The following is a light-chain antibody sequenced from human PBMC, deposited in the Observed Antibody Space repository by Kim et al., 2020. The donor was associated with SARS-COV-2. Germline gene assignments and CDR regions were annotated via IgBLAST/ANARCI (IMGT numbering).Light chain of an antibody. V-gene: IGKV1-39*01. J-gene: IGKJ4*01. CDR2: AAS. Sequence: ASVRDRVTITCRASQSNSSYFSWYQQKPRKAPKFLVYAASSLQSGVPSRFSGSGSGTDFPLPISSLQPEDFATYYCQQSYSTPLTFGGGTKVDIK. CDR1: QSNSSY. CDR3: QQSYSTPLT.